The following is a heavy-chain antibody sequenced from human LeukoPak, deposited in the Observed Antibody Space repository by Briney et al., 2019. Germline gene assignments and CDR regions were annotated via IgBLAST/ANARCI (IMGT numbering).Heavy chain of an antibody. CDR1: GGSISSYY. CDR3: ARAGYSYGYRPKESYYYMDV. J-gene: IGHJ6*03. D-gene: IGHD5-18*01. CDR2: IYTSGST. Sequence: SETLSLTCTVSGGSISSYYWSWIRQPAGKGLEWIGRIYTSGSTNYNPSLKSRVTMSVDTSKNQFSLKLSSVTAADTAVYYCARAGYSYGYRPKESYYYMDVWGKGTTVTVSS. V-gene: IGHV4-4*07.